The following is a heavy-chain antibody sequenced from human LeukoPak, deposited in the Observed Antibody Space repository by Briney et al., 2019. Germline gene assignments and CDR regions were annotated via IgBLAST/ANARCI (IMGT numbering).Heavy chain of an antibody. CDR3: AKGAECSGGSCRSTFDY. CDR2: TRNKANSYTT. CDR1: GFTFSSYA. J-gene: IGHJ4*02. Sequence: GGSLRLSCAASGFTFSSYAMSWVRQAPGKGLEWVGRTRNKANSYTTEYAASVKGRFTISRDDSKNSLYLQMNSLKTEDTAVYYCAKGAECSGGSCRSTFDYWGQGTLVTVSS. V-gene: IGHV3-72*01. D-gene: IGHD2-15*01.